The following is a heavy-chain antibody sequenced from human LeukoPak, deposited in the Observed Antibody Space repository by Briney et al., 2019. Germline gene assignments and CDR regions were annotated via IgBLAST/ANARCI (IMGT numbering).Heavy chain of an antibody. CDR2: IYYSGST. CDR1: GGSISSSSYY. CDR3: AREAARQGRAFDI. J-gene: IGHJ3*02. D-gene: IGHD2-15*01. V-gene: IGHV4-39*02. Sequence: SETLSLTCTVSGGSISSSSYYWGWIRQPPGKGLEWIGSIYYSGSTYYNPSLKSRVTISVDTSKNQFSLKLSSVTAADTAVYYCAREAARQGRAFDIWGQGTMVTVSS.